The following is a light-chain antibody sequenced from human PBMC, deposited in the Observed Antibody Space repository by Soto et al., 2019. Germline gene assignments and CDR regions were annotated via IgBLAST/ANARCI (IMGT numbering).Light chain of an antibody. V-gene: IGKV1-8*01. Sequence: AIRMTQSPSSLSASTGDRVTITCRASQGISSYLAWYQQKPGKAPKLLIYAASTLQSGVPSRFSSSGSGTDFTLTISCLQSEDFAVYSCQQYNNWPWTFGQGTKVDIK. CDR1: QGISSY. CDR3: QQYNNWPWT. CDR2: AAS. J-gene: IGKJ1*01.